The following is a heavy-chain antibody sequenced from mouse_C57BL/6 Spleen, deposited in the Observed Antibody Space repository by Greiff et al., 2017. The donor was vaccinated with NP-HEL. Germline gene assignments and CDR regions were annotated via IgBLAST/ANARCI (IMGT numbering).Heavy chain of an antibody. Sequence: DVMLVESGGGLVQPGGSMKLSCVASGFTFSNYWMNWVRQSPEKGLEWVAQIRLKSDNYATHYAESVKGRFTISRDDSKSSVYLQMNNLRAEDTGIYYCTLYYDYDGYWGQGTTLTVSS. CDR2: IRLKSDNYAT. V-gene: IGHV6-3*01. J-gene: IGHJ2*01. D-gene: IGHD2-4*01. CDR1: GFTFSNYW. CDR3: TLYYDYDGY.